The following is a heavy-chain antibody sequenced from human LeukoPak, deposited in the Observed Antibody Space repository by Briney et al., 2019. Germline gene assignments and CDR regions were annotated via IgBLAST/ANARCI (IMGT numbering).Heavy chain of an antibody. Sequence: ASVKVSCKASGYTFTSYGISWVRQAPGQGLEWMGWISAYNGNTNYAQKLQGRVTMTTDTSTSTAYMELRSLRSDDTAVYYCARVRCSGGSCYDNWFDPWGQGTLSPSPQ. J-gene: IGHJ5*02. CDR1: GYTFTSYG. CDR3: ARVRCSGGSCYDNWFDP. D-gene: IGHD2-15*01. V-gene: IGHV1-18*01. CDR2: ISAYNGNT.